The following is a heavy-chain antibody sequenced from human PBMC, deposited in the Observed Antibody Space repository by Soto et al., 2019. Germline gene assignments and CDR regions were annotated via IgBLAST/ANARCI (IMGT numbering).Heavy chain of an antibody. CDR2: ISYDGTNK. Sequence: GGSLRLSCAASGFSFSISPMHWVRQAPGKGPEWVAPISYDGTNKFYADSVKGRFTISRDNSKSTLYLQVDSLRPEDAAVYYCARDPKTSGGQHWAFNYFDSWGQGTLVTVSS. D-gene: IGHD7-27*01. J-gene: IGHJ4*02. CDR3: ARDPKTSGGQHWAFNYFDS. CDR1: GFSFSISP. V-gene: IGHV3-30-3*01.